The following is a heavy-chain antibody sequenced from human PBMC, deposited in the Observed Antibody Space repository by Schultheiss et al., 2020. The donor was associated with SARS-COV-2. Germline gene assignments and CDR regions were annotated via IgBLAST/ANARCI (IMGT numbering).Heavy chain of an antibody. J-gene: IGHJ6*02. CDR3: ARGRPRAGMDV. CDR2: ISAYNGNT. CDR1: GYTFTGYY. V-gene: IGHV1-2*02. Sequence: ASVKVSCKASGYTFTGYYMHWVRQAPGQGLEWMGWISAYNGNTNYAQKFQGRVTMTRDTSTSTVYMELSSLRSEDTAVYYCARGRPRAGMDVWGQGTTVTVSS.